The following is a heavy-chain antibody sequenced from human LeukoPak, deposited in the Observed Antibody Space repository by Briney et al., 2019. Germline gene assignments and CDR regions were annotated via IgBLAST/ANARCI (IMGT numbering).Heavy chain of an antibody. CDR1: GGSISSYH. J-gene: IGHJ4*02. D-gene: IGHD3-22*01. CDR2: IYYSGST. Sequence: SETLSLTCTVSGGSISSYHWSWIRQPPGKGLEWIGYIYYSGSTNYNPSLKSRVTISVDTSKNQFSLKLSSVTAADTAVYYCARTRSSGPKGYFDYWGQGTLVTVSS. CDR3: ARTRSSGPKGYFDY. V-gene: IGHV4-59*01.